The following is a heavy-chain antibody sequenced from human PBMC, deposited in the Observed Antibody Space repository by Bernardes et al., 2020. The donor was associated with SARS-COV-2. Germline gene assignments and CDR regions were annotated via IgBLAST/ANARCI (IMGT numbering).Heavy chain of an antibody. Sequence: ASVKVSCKAFGYTFTGYYIHWVRQAPGQGLEWMGWINPNSGDTIYAQKFQGRVTMTRDTSISTAYMELSRLRSDDTAIYYCALPRSNYGRYGMDLWDQGTTVTITS. CDR1: GYTFTGYY. CDR2: INPNSGDT. CDR3: ALPRSNYGRYGMDL. D-gene: IGHD3-10*01. V-gene: IGHV1-2*02. J-gene: IGHJ6*02.